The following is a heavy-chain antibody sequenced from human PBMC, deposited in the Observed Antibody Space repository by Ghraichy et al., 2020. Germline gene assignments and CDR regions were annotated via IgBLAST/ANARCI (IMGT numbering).Heavy chain of an antibody. CDR3: AKEHNYFDSSGP. J-gene: IGHJ4*02. D-gene: IGHD3-22*01. V-gene: IGHV3-23*01. CDR1: GFTFDRYA. Sequence: GSLNISCATSGFTFDRYAMSWFRQAPGTGPEWVAAIGGAGSATFYADSVKGRFTISRDNSKNTLFLQMSSLGAEDTALYYCAKEHNYFDSSGPWGQGTLVSVSS. CDR2: IGGAGSAT.